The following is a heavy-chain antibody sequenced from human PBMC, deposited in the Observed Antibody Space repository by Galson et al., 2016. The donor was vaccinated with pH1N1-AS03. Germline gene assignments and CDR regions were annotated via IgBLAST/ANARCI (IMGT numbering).Heavy chain of an antibody. J-gene: IGHJ6*02. CDR3: ARALGGISYCNSATCPGMDV. D-gene: IGHD2/OR15-2a*01. CDR2: INQEGNEK. CDR1: GFTFSNYW. Sequence: CAASGFTFSNYWMSWVRQAPGKGLEWVATINQEGNEKYQVDSVRGRFTISRDNARNSLYLQMNRLRVEDSAVYYCARALGGISYCNSATCPGMDVWGQGTTVTVSS. V-gene: IGHV3-7*03.